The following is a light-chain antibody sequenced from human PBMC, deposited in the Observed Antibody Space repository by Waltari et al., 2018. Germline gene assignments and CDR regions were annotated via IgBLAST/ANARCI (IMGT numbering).Light chain of an antibody. V-gene: IGLV2-11*01. CDR2: DVT. CDR3: CSYIGTHTNWV. Sequence: QSALTQPRSVSGSPGQSATIACTGIRSEVGDFNFVSWYQQHPGEAPKLMIYDVTKRPSGVPDRLSGSKSGNTASLTISGLQAEDEANYYCCSYIGTHTNWVFGGGTKLTVL. CDR1: RSEVGDFNF. J-gene: IGLJ3*02.